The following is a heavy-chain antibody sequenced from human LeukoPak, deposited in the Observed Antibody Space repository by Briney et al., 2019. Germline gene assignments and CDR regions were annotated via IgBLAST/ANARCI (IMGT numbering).Heavy chain of an antibody. CDR3: ARFGGGATKDDRLDY. V-gene: IGHV1-8*03. CDR1: GGTFSIYA. J-gene: IGHJ4*02. Sequence: ASVKVSCKASGGTFSIYAISWVRLAPGQGLEWMAWMNPNTGNTGFAQKFQGRVTVSRNTDISTAYMELNSLRSEDTAVYYCARFGGGATKDDRLDYWGQGTLVTVSS. D-gene: IGHD3-16*01. CDR2: MNPNTGNT.